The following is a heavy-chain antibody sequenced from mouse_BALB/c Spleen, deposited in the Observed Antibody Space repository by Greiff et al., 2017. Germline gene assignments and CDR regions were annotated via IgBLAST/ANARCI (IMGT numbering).Heavy chain of an antibody. V-gene: IGHV1-54*01. CDR2: INPGSGGT. CDR1: GYAFTNYL. J-gene: IGHJ4*01. CDR3: ARGGGNYGEVDY. D-gene: IGHD2-1*01. Sequence: QVQLQQSGAELVRPGTSVKVSCKASGYAFTNYLIEWVKQRPGQGLEWIGVINPGSGGTNYNEKFKGKATLTADKSSSTAYMQLSSLTSDDSAVYFCARGGGNYGEVDYWGQGTSVTVSS.